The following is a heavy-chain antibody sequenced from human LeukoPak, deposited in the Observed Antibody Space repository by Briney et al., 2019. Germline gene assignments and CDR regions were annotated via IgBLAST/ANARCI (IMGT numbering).Heavy chain of an antibody. CDR3: ARDANERYYDFWSGYLRCYYYYYMDV. CDR2: ISAYNGNT. CDR1: GYTFTSYG. J-gene: IGHJ6*03. V-gene: IGHV1-18*01. D-gene: IGHD3-3*01. Sequence: ASVKVSCKASGYTFTSYGISWVRQAPGQGLEWMGWISAYNGNTNYAQKLQGRVTMTTDTSTSTAYTELRSLRSDDTAVYYCARDANERYYDFWSGYLRCYYYYYMDVWGKGTTVTVSS.